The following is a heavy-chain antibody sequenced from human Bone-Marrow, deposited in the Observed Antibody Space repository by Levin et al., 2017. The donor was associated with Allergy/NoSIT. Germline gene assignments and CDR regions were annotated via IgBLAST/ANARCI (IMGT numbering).Heavy chain of an antibody. D-gene: IGHD2/OR15-2a*01. CDR3: ARESFFAGMDV. CDR1: GGSVSTGSYY. Sequence: TSQTLSLTCNVSGGSVSTGSYYWSWIRQPPGKELEWLGNIYYSGSTNDNPSLTSRVTISVDTSSNQFFLKLTSVTAADTAVYYCARESFFAGMDVWGQGTTVTVSS. CDR2: IYYSGST. V-gene: IGHV4-61*01. J-gene: IGHJ6*02.